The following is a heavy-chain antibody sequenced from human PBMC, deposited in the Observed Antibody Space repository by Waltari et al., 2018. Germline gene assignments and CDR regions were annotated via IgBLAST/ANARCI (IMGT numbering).Heavy chain of an antibody. CDR2: INPNSGGT. D-gene: IGHD3-16*01. V-gene: IGHV1-2*02. Sequence: QVQLVQSGAEVKKPGASVKVSCKASGYTFNGYYMTWVRQEPGQGLEWMGWINPNSGGTNYAQKFQGRVTMTRDTSISTAYMELSRLRSDDTAVYYCARDQGVRLKPLPLGYWGQGTLVTVSS. CDR1: GYTFNGYY. J-gene: IGHJ4*02. CDR3: ARDQGVRLKPLPLGY.